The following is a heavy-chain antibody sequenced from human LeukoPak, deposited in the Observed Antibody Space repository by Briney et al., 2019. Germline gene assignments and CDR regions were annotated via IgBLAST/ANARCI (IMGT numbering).Heavy chain of an antibody. Sequence: GGSLRLSCAASGFTLSSYEMNWVRQAPGKGLEWVSYISSSGSTIYYADSVKGRFTISRDNAKNSLYLQMNSLRAEDTAVYYCARDQGAVAGTSDYWGQGTLVTVSS. CDR2: ISSSGSTI. D-gene: IGHD6-19*01. V-gene: IGHV3-48*03. CDR3: ARDQGAVAGTSDY. CDR1: GFTLSSYE. J-gene: IGHJ4*02.